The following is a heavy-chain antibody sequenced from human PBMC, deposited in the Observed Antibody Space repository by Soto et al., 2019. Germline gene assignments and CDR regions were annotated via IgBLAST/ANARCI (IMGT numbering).Heavy chain of an antibody. CDR3: ASGYCSGGSCYYNWFDP. D-gene: IGHD2-15*01. V-gene: IGHV1-69*13. CDR1: GGTFSSYA. Sequence: SVKVSCKASGGTFSSYAISWVRQAPGQGLEWMGGIIPIFGTANYAQKFQGRVTITADESTSTAYMELSSLRSEDTAVYYCASGYCSGGSCYYNWFDPWGQGTLVTVSS. CDR2: IIPIFGTA. J-gene: IGHJ5*02.